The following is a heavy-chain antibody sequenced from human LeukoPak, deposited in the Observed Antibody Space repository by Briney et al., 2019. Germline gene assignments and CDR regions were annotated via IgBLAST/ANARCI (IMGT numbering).Heavy chain of an antibody. CDR2: IKGDGSST. J-gene: IGHJ4*02. D-gene: IGHD5-18*01. V-gene: IGHV3-74*01. CDR3: ARDLSYSFDY. Sequence: GGSLRLSCAASGFTFSSYGMHWVRHAPGKGLVWVSRIKGDGSSTSYADSVKGRFSISRDNAKNTLYLQMNSLRVEDMAVYYCARDLSYSFDYWGQVTLVTVSS. CDR1: GFTFSSYG.